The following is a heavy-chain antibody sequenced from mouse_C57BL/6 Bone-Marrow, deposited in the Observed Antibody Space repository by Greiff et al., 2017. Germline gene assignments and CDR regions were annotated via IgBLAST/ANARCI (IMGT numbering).Heavy chain of an antibody. CDR2: IFWDDDK. CDR3: ARAGRGSYWYFDV. Sequence: QVQLKESGPGILQSSQTLSLTCSFSGFSLSTSGMGVSWIRQPSGKGLEWLAHIFWDDDKRYNPSLKSRLTISKDTSRNQVFFKITSVDTADTATYYCARAGRGSYWYFDVWGTGTTVTVSS. V-gene: IGHV8-12*01. J-gene: IGHJ1*03. CDR1: GFSLSTSGMG. D-gene: IGHD3-3*01.